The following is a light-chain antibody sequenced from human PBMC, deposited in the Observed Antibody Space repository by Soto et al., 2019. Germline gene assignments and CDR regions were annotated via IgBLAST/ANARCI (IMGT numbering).Light chain of an antibody. Sequence: VLTQSPGTLSLSPGERATLSCRASQSISSTFLAWYQQKPGQAPRLLIYGASTRGTGIPDRFSGSGSGTDFTLTINSLQSEDFAVYYCQQFNNWPPYTFGQGTKLEIK. CDR3: QQFNNWPPYT. V-gene: IGKV3-20*01. J-gene: IGKJ2*01. CDR2: GAS. CDR1: QSISSTF.